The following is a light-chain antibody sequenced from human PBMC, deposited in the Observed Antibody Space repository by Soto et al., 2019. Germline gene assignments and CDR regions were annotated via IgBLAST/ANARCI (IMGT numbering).Light chain of an antibody. Sequence: EIQMTQSPSSLSASVGDRVTITCRASQSISSYLNWYQQKPGTAPKLLIYAASSLQRGVPSRFSGSGSGTDITLTIISLKPEDVATSEWQQSYSTPNLGQGTKLEIK. CDR2: AAS. CDR1: QSISSY. CDR3: QQSYSTPN. V-gene: IGKV1-39*01. J-gene: IGKJ2*01.